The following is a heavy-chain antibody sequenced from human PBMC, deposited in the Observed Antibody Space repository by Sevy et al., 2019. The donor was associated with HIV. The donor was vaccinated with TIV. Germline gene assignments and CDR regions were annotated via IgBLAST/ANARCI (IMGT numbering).Heavy chain of an antibody. D-gene: IGHD6-13*01. J-gene: IGHJ4*02. CDR1: GFTFSSYS. CDR2: ISSSSTI. V-gene: IGHV3-48*01. CDR3: ARLSGYSSSWSYFDY. Sequence: GGSLRLSCAASGFTFSSYSMNWVRQAPGKGLEWVSYISSSSTIYYADSVKGRFTISRDNAKNSLYLQMNSLRAEDTAVYYCARLSGYSSSWSYFDYWGQGTPVTVSS.